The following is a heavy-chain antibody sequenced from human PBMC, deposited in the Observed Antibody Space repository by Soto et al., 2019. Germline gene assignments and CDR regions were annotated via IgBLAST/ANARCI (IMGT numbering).Heavy chain of an antibody. CDR2: ISSSSSYI. J-gene: IGHJ4*02. D-gene: IGHD3-10*01. CDR1: GFTFSSYS. Sequence: GSLRLSCAASGFTFSSYSMNWVRQAPGKGLEWVSSISSSSSYIYYADSVKGRFTISRDNAKNSLYLQMNSLRAEDTAVYYCARLLEVRGVIIVDYWGQGTLVTVSS. CDR3: ARLLEVRGVIIVDY. V-gene: IGHV3-21*01.